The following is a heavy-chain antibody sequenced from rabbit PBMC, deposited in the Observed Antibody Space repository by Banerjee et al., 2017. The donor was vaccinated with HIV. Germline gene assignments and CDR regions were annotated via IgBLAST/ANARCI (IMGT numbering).Heavy chain of an antibody. CDR3: ARVSSSSYLYGMDL. CDR2: IYTGSDTT. D-gene: IGHD1-1*01. Sequence: QSLEESGGDLVKPGASLTLSCKASGIDFSSYYYMCWVRQAPGKGLEWIGCIYTGSDTTYYASWAKGRFTISKTSSTTVTLQMTSLTAADTATYFCARVSSSSYLYGMDLWGQGTLVTVS. CDR1: GIDFSSYYY. V-gene: IGHV1S40*01. J-gene: IGHJ6*01.